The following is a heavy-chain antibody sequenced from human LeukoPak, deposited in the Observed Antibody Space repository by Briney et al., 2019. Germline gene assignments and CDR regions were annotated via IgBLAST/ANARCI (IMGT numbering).Heavy chain of an antibody. CDR1: GGSISSYH. V-gene: IGHV4-4*07. CDR2: IYTSGSN. D-gene: IGHD3-10*01. CDR3: ARGPTESMVRGVITGKFDY. J-gene: IGHJ4*02. Sequence: PSETLTLTCTVSGGSISSYHWSWIRQPAGRALECIGRIYTSGSNNHNPSRKSRVPISVDTSKNQFSLKLSSVTAADTAVYYCARGPTESMVRGVITGKFDYWGQGTLVTVSS.